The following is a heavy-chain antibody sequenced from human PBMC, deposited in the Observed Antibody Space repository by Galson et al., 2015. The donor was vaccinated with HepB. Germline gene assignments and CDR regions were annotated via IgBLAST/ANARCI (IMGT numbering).Heavy chain of an antibody. V-gene: IGHV3-7*03. CDR3: ARVSVVAGTWYFDL. CDR2: MNQDGSEK. Sequence: SLRLSCAASDFTFSGYWMNWVRQAPGKGLEWVANMNQDGSEKYYVGSVKGRFTISRDNAKNSLYLQMNSLRAEDTAVYYCARVSVVAGTWYFDLWGRGTLVTVSS. J-gene: IGHJ2*01. CDR1: DFTFSGYW. D-gene: IGHD6-19*01.